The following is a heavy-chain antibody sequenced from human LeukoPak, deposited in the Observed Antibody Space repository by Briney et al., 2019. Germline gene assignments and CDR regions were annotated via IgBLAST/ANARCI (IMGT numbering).Heavy chain of an antibody. J-gene: IGHJ6*03. CDR2: INHSGST. CDR1: GGSFSGYY. V-gene: IGHV4-34*01. CDR3: ARAPLSGAPYYYYYYISV. Sequence: SETETLTCAVYGGSFSGYYWSWIRQPPGKGLEWIGEINHSGSTNYNPSLKSRVTISVDTSKNQFSLKLSSVTAADTAVYYCARAPLSGAPYYYYYYISVWAKGTTVTVSS. D-gene: IGHD2/OR15-2a*01.